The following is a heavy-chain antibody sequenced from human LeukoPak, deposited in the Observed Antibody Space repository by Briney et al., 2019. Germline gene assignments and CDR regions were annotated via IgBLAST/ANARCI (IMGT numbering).Heavy chain of an antibody. D-gene: IGHD2-2*01. CDR2: IYYSGST. CDR3: AREKYAFHI. J-gene: IGHJ3*02. CDR1: GGSISNDGHY. V-gene: IGHV4-31*03. Sequence: PSQTLSLTCTVSGGSISNDGHYWSWIRQHPGKGLEWIGYIYYSGSTYYNPSLKSRVTISVDTSKNQFSLKLSSVTAADTAVYYCAREKYAFHIWGQGTMVTVSS.